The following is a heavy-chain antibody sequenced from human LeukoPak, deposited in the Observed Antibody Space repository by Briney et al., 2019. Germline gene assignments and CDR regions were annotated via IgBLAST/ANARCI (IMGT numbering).Heavy chain of an antibody. CDR2: INPNRGGT. Sequence: ASVKVCCKASGYSFTSHYMHWVRQAPGQGLETMGWINPNRGGTNYAKRFQGRVNMTRDTSISTAYMELRSLRSDDTAVYYCARGYVTTRGDYWGQGTLVTVSS. D-gene: IGHD4-17*01. V-gene: IGHV1-2*02. CDR1: GYSFTSHY. CDR3: ARGYVTTRGDY. J-gene: IGHJ4*02.